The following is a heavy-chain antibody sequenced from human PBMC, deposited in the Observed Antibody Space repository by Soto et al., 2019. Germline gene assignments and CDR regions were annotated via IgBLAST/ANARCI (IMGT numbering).Heavy chain of an antibody. V-gene: IGHV3-23*01. CDR2: ITDTGVST. D-gene: IGHD2-15*01. CDR1: GFTFYTYA. CDR3: AKDTPVVMFLFDS. J-gene: IGHJ4*02. Sequence: ESGGGLVQPGGSLRLSCTASGFTFYTYAMTWVRQAPGKGLEWVSSITDTGVSTYYAASVKGRFTISRDNSKNTLYLQMNSLRSDDSAVYYCAKDTPVVMFLFDSWGRGTLVTVSS.